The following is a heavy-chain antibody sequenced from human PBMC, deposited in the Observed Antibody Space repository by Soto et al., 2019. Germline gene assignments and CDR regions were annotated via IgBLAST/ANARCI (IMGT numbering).Heavy chain of an antibody. V-gene: IGHV1-69*13. CDR1: GGTFSSYA. CDR3: ARGWNDFPH. CDR2: IIPVFGTA. Sequence: ASVKVSCKAPGGTFSSYAISWVRQAPGQGLECMGGIIPVFGTANYAQKFQGRVTINADESTSTVYMELSSLRSEDTAVYYCARGWNDFPHWGQGTLVTVSS. D-gene: IGHD1-1*01. J-gene: IGHJ1*01.